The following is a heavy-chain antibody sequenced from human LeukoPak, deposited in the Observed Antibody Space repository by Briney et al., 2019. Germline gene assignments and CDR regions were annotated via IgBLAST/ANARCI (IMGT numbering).Heavy chain of an antibody. Sequence: GGSLGLSCAASGFTFSSYAMSWVRQAPGKGLEWVAVIWDDGSNKYYADSLKGRFTISRDNSKNTLYLQMNSLRAEDTAVYYCARDPSITTDGTRGFDYWGQGTLVTVSP. CDR3: ARDPSITTDGTRGFDY. CDR2: IWDDGSNK. J-gene: IGHJ4*02. D-gene: IGHD6-13*01. V-gene: IGHV3-33*08. CDR1: GFTFSSYA.